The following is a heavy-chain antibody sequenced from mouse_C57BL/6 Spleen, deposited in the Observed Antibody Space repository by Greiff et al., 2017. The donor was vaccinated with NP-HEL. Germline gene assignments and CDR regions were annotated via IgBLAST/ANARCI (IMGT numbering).Heavy chain of an antibody. CDR2: IYPGDGDT. CDR3: ARHYDYDGSYYYAMDY. J-gene: IGHJ4*01. V-gene: IGHV1-82*01. Sequence: QVQLKESGPELVKPGASVKISCKASGYAFSSSWMNWVKQRPGKGLEWIGRIYPGDGDTNYNGKFKGKATLTADKSSSTAYMQLSSLTSEDSAVYFCARHYDYDGSYYYAMDYWGQGTSVTVSS. CDR1: GYAFSSSW. D-gene: IGHD2-4*01.